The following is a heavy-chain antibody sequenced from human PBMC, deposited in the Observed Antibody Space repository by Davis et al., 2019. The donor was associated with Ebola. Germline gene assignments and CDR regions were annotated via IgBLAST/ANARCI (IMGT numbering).Heavy chain of an antibody. Sequence: GESLKISCKGSGYSFTKYWIGWVRQMPGKGLEWMGIIYPGDSDTRYSPSFQGQVTISTDKSISTTYLQWSSLKASDTAIYYCARHVGGWRQLAGVDYWGQGTLVTVSS. CDR1: GYSFTKYW. D-gene: IGHD5-24*01. CDR3: ARHVGGWRQLAGVDY. V-gene: IGHV5-51*01. J-gene: IGHJ4*02. CDR2: IYPGDSDT.